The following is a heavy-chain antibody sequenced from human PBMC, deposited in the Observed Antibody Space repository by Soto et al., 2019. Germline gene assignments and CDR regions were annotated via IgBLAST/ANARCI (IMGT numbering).Heavy chain of an antibody. CDR2: INPSGGST. D-gene: IGHD3-9*01. V-gene: IGHV1-46*03. Sequence: ASVKVSCKVSGYTLTELSMHWVRQAPGKGLEWMGIINPSGGSTSYAQKFQGRVTMTRDTSTSTVYMELSSLRSEDTAVYYCARDGYFDWLPSGDAFDIWGQGTMVTVSS. CDR3: ARDGYFDWLPSGDAFDI. CDR1: GYTLTELS. J-gene: IGHJ3*02.